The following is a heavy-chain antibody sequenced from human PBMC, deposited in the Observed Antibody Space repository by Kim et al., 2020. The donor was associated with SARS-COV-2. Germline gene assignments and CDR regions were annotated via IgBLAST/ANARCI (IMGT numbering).Heavy chain of an antibody. Sequence: TNYNPSLKSRVTISVDTSKNQFSLKLSSVTAADTAVYYCARDRRLGRFDYWGQGTLVTVSS. V-gene: IGHV4-34*01. D-gene: IGHD6-19*01. J-gene: IGHJ4*02. CDR2: T. CDR3: ARDRRLGRFDY.